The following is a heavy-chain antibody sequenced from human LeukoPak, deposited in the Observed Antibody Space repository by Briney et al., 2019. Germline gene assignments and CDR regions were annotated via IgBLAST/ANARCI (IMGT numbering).Heavy chain of an antibody. D-gene: IGHD6-19*01. Sequence: WASVKVSCKASGYTFTGYYMHWVRQAPGQGLEWMGWINPNSGGTNYAQKLQGRVTMTTDTSTSTAYMELRSLRSDDTAVYYCARDHRQQWLATGSFFDYWGQGTLVTVSS. J-gene: IGHJ4*02. V-gene: IGHV1-2*02. CDR2: INPNSGGT. CDR3: ARDHRQQWLATGSFFDY. CDR1: GYTFTGYY.